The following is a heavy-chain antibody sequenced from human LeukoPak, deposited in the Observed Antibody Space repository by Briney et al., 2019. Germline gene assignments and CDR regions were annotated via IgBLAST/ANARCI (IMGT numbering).Heavy chain of an antibody. D-gene: IGHD6-19*01. CDR2: ISGSGGST. V-gene: IGHV3-23*01. CDR3: ARDAAVARDFDY. J-gene: IGHJ4*02. CDR1: GFTFSNYA. Sequence: GGSLRLSCAASGFTFSNYAMSWVRQAPGKGLEWVSGISGSGGSTNYADSVKGRLIISRDNSKNTLYLQMNSLRAEDTAVYYCARDAAVARDFDYWGQGTLVTVSS.